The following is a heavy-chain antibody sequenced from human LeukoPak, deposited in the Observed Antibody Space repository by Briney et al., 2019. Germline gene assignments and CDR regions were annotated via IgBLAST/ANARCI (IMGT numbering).Heavy chain of an antibody. Sequence: SVKVSCKASGGTFSSYAISWVRQAPGQGLEWMGGIIPIFGTANYAQKFQGRVTITADKSTSTAYMELSSLRSEDTAVYYCARADYSNYYFDYWGQGTLVTVSS. CDR2: IIPIFGTA. J-gene: IGHJ4*02. V-gene: IGHV1-69*06. CDR3: ARADYSNYYFDY. D-gene: IGHD4-11*01. CDR1: GGTFSSYA.